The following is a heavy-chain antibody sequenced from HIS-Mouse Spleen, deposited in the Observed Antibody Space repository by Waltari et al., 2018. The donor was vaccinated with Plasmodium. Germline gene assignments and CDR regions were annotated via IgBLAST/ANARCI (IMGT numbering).Heavy chain of an antibody. CDR3: ARDPPLSITGDLDAFDI. Sequence: EVQLVESGGGLVKPGGSLRLSCAASGFTFRRYHMNLIRQAPGKGLEWVSSISSSSSYIYYADSVKGRFTISRDNAKNSLYLQMNSLRAEDTAVYYCARDPPLSITGDLDAFDIWGQGTMVTVSS. V-gene: IGHV3-21*01. CDR1: GFTFRRYH. D-gene: IGHD7-27*01. J-gene: IGHJ3*02. CDR2: ISSSSSYI.